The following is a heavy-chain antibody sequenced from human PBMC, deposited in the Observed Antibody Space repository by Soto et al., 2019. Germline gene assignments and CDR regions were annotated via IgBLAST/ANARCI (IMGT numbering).Heavy chain of an antibody. V-gene: IGHV3-23*01. CDR1: GFTFNNYA. Sequence: EVQLLESGGGLVQPGGSLRLSCAASGFTFNNYAMSWVRQAPGKGLEWVSVISGSGQRTSYADSVKGGFTVSRDNSKNTVDIHMKSLSAEDTSVYYCAKVAYHGSASYITRYYFGSWGKVSLINVSS. CDR2: ISGSGQRT. D-gene: IGHD3-10*01. J-gene: IGHJ4*02. CDR3: AKVAYHGSASYITRYYFGS.